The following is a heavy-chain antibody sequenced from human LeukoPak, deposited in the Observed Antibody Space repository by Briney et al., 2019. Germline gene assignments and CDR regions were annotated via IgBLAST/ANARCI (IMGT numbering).Heavy chain of an antibody. CDR1: GGSISSYY. V-gene: IGHV4-59*01. J-gene: IGHJ6*03. CDR2: IYYSGST. CDR3: ARGSIAAAAARYYYYYMDV. D-gene: IGHD6-13*01. Sequence: PSETLSLTCTVSGGSISSYYWSWIRQPPGKGLERIGYIYYSGSTNYNPSLKSRVTISVDTSKNQFSLKLSSVTAADTAVYYCARGSIAAAAARYYYYYMDVWGKGTTVTVSS.